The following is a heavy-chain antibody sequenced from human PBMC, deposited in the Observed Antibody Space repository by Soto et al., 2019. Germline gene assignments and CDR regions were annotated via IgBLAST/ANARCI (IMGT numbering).Heavy chain of an antibody. CDR2: IYYSGGT. Sequence: KPSETLSLTCTFSGGSISSYYWSWIRQPPGKGLEWIGYIYYSGGTNYNPSLKSRVTISVDTSKNQFSLKLSSVTAADTAVYYCARLERGTYYYYYGMDVWGQGTTVTVSS. CDR3: ARLERGTYYYYYGMDV. V-gene: IGHV4-59*01. CDR1: GGSISSYY. D-gene: IGHD7-27*01. J-gene: IGHJ6*02.